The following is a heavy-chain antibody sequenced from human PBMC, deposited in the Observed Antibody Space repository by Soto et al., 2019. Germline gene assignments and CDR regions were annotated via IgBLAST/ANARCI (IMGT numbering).Heavy chain of an antibody. J-gene: IGHJ6*02. V-gene: IGHV1-46*01. CDR1: GYRFTTYY. CDR3: ARGEKTAGSGGMDV. D-gene: IGHD3-16*01. Sequence: GASVKVSCKAFGYRFTTYYMHWVLQAPGQGLEWMGIINPNGGSRTYAQKFQGRVTMTSDTSTSIVYMELSSLTSEDTAVYFCARGEKTAGSGGMDVWGQGTTVTVS. CDR2: INPNGGSR.